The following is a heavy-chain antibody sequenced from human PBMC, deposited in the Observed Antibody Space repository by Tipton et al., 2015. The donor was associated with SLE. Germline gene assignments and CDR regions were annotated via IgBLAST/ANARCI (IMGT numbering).Heavy chain of an antibody. CDR1: GFTLSNYA. Sequence: GSLRLSCTASGFTLSNYAMNWVRQAPGKGLEWVSGISGSGGSTHYADSVKGRFTISRDNSKNTLYLQMNNLRVEDTAVYYCAKDRGYSGPNYFDYWGQGTLVTVSS. J-gene: IGHJ4*02. CDR3: AKDRGYSGPNYFDY. CDR2: ISGSGGST. D-gene: IGHD5-12*01. V-gene: IGHV3-23*01.